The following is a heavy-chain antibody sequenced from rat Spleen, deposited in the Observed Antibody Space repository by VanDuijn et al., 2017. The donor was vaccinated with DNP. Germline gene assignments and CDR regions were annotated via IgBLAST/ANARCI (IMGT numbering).Heavy chain of an antibody. V-gene: IGHV5-20*01. CDR1: GFTFSDYY. D-gene: IGHD1-2*01. CDR3: ATHGSIATVSTGAMDV. CDR2: ISYDGGST. J-gene: IGHJ4*01. Sequence: EVQLVESGGGLVQPGRYLKLSCAASGFTFSDYYMAWVRQAPTKGLEWVAYISYDGGSTYYGDSVMGRFTISRDNAKSTLYLQMDSLRSEDTATYYCATHGSIATVSTGAMDVWGQGTSVTVSS.